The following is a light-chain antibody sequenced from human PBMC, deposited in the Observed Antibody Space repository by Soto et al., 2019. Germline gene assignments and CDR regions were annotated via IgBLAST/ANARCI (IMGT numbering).Light chain of an antibody. CDR2: DAS. CDR3: QHYDNLHSVT. V-gene: IGKV1-33*01. J-gene: IGKJ5*01. CDR1: QDIGKN. Sequence: IQMTQSPSSLSVSLGDRVTITCKASQDIGKNLNWYQQKPGKAPKLLIYDASNLETGVPSRFIGSGSGTDFIFTISRLQHEDIATYDCQHYDNLHSVTFGQGTRLEIK.